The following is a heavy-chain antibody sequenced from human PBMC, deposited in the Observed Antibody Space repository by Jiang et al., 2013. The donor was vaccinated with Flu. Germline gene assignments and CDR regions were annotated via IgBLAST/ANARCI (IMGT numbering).Heavy chain of an antibody. D-gene: IGHD2-2*01. CDR2: IYYGGST. CDR1: GGSISSIGKY. CDR3: ASSSCSSTTCYEYHFDY. V-gene: IGHV4-39*01. J-gene: IGHJ4*02. Sequence: PGLVKPSETLSLTCSVSGGSISSIGKYWGWIRQPPGKGLEWIGTIYYGGSTYYNPSLKSRVTISKDTSKNQFSLKLSSVTAADTAVYYCASSSCSSTTCYEYHFDYWGQGMLVTVSS.